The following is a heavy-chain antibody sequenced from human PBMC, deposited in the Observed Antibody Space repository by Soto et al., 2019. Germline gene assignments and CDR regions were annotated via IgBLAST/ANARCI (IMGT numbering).Heavy chain of an antibody. CDR3: ARGRGYSYGPYYFDY. V-gene: IGHV4-31*03. CDR1: GGSISSEGYY. D-gene: IGHD5-18*01. J-gene: IGHJ4*02. Sequence: QVPLQESGPGLVKPSQTLSLTCTVSGGSISSEGYYWSWFRQLPGKGLEWIGDIYYSGTTYHNPSLRSRLTIAGDASKNQFSQKLSSVTDADTALYYGARGRGYSYGPYYFDYWGQGTLVTVSS. CDR2: IYYSGTT.